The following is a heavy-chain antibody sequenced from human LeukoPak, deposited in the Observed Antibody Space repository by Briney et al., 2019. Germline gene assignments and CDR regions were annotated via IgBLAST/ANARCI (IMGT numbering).Heavy chain of an antibody. J-gene: IGHJ4*02. CDR1: GYTFTGYY. CDR2: INPNSGGT. CDR3: ASYLAEYCGDDCFTYYFDS. D-gene: IGHD2-21*02. V-gene: IGHV1-2*02. Sequence: ASVKVSCKASGYTFTGYYMHWVRQAPGHGLEGRGWINPNSGGTNYAQKFQGRVTMTRDTSISTAYMELSSLRADDTGVYYCASYLAEYCGDDCFTYYFDSWGKGPLVTVSS.